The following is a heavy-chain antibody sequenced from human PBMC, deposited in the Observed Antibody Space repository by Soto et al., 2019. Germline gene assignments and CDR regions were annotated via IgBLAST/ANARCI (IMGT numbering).Heavy chain of an antibody. V-gene: IGHV4-4*07. D-gene: IGHD5-12*01. CDR2: IYTSGSS. J-gene: IGHJ4*02. CDR3: AREKGYISGPKNLDY. Sequence: SETLSLTCTVSGGSISSYYWSWIRQPAGKGLEWIGRIYTSGSSYYNPSLKSRVTMSVDTSKNQFSLKLRSVTAADTAVYYCAREKGYISGPKNLDYWGQGTLVTVSS. CDR1: GGSISSYY.